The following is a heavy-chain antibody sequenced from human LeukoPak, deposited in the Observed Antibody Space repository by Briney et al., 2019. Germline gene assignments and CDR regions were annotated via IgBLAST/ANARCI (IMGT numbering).Heavy chain of an antibody. CDR1: SGSISSYY. CDR2: IYYSGST. V-gene: IGHV4-59*01. D-gene: IGHD2-2*01. Sequence: SETLSLTCTVSSGSISSYYWSWIRQPPGKGLEWIGYIYYSGSTNYNPSLKSRVTISVDTSKNQFSLKLSSVTAADTAVYYCASELGYCSSTSCYQNAFDIWGQGTMVTVSS. J-gene: IGHJ3*02. CDR3: ASELGYCSSTSCYQNAFDI.